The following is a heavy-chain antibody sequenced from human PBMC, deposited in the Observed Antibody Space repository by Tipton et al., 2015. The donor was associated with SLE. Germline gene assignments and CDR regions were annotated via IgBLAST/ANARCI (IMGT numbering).Heavy chain of an antibody. CDR3: AREEHQLVAFDI. CDR2: ISYDGNTK. J-gene: IGHJ3*02. Sequence: RSLRLSCAASGFTFSRYAIHWVRQAPGRGLEWVAVISYDGNTKYYAGSVKGRFTISRDNSNRTLFLQMNSLRPEDTAVYYCAREEHQLVAFDIWGQGAMVTVSS. D-gene: IGHD6-13*01. CDR1: GFTFSRYA. V-gene: IGHV3-30-3*01.